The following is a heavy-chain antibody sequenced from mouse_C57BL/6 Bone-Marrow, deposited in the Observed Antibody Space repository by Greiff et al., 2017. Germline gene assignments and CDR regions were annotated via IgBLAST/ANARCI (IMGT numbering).Heavy chain of an antibody. J-gene: IGHJ4*01. CDR2: MHPNGGSP. Sequence: VQLQQPGAELVKPGASVKLSCKASGYTFTNYWMHWVKQRPGQGLEWIGMMHPNGGSPDYNEKFKSEATLSVDKSSRTAYMALRSLTSEDSAVYYGSRCYDYDDCTMDYWGQGTSVTVSS. V-gene: IGHV1-64*01. CDR1: GYTFTNYW. CDR3: SRCYDYDDCTMDY. D-gene: IGHD2-4*01.